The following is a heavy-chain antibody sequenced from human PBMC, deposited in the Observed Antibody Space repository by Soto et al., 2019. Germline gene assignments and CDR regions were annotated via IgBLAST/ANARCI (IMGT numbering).Heavy chain of an antibody. J-gene: IGHJ6*04. CDR3: ARDADDILTGYSLAMDV. CDR2: ISSSSSTI. Sequence: GGSLTLSCAASGFTFSSYSMNWVRQAPGKGLEWVSYISSSSSTIYYADSVKGRFTISRDNAKNSLYLQMNSLRAEDTAVYYCARDADDILTGYSLAMDVWGKGTTVTVSS. V-gene: IGHV3-48*01. CDR1: GFTFSSYS. D-gene: IGHD3-9*01.